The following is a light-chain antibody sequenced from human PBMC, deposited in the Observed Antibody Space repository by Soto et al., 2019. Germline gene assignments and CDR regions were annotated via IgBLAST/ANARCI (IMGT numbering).Light chain of an antibody. Sequence: TLSVDTLSVNTKERATLSCRASQSISSNLAWYQQKPGQCPRLLIYGASTRATGIPARFSGSGSATEFTLTISCLQSEDFTLYCSQVYTIRLLSFGG. V-gene: IGKV3-15*01. CDR3: QVYTIRLLS. CDR1: QSISSN. CDR2: GAS. J-gene: IGKJ4*01.